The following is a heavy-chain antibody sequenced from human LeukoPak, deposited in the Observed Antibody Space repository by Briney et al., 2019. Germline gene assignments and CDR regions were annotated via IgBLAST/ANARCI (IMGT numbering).Heavy chain of an antibody. D-gene: IGHD3-10*01. CDR1: GGTFSSYA. J-gene: IGHJ4*02. CDR3: ARGTGGKVWFGELFAY. CDR2: INAGNGNT. Sequence: ASVKVSCKASGGTFSSYAISWVRQAPGQGLEWMGWINAGNGNTKYSQKFQGRVTITRDTSASTAYMELSSLRSEDTAVYYCARGTGGKVWFGELFAYWGQGTLVTVSS. V-gene: IGHV1-3*01.